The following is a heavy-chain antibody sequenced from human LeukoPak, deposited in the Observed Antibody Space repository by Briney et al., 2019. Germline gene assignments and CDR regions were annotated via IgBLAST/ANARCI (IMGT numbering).Heavy chain of an antibody. CDR1: GFTFSSYA. CDR2: ISGSGGST. CDR3: AILSKAGIAVAGRNY. D-gene: IGHD6-19*01. Sequence: GGSLRLSCAASGFTFSSYAMSWVRQAPGKGLEWVSAISGSGGSTYYADSVKGRFTISRDNSKNTLYLQMNSLRAEDTAVYYCAILSKAGIAVAGRNYWGQGTLVTVSS. V-gene: IGHV3-23*01. J-gene: IGHJ4*02.